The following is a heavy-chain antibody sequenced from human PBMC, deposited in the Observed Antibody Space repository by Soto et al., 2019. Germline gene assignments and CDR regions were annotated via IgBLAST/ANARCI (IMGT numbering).Heavy chain of an antibody. CDR1: GGSISSYY. CDR3: ARDVHYDSSGYPGNWFDP. CDR2: IYTSGST. Sequence: PSETLSLTCTVSGGSISSYYWSWIRQPAGKGLEWIGRIYTSGSTNYNPSLKSRVTMSVDTSKNQFSLKLSSVTAADTAVYYCARDVHYDSSGYPGNWFDPWGQGTLVTVSS. J-gene: IGHJ5*02. V-gene: IGHV4-4*07. D-gene: IGHD3-22*01.